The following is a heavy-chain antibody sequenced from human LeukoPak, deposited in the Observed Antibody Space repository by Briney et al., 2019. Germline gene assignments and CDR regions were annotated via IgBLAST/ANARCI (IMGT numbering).Heavy chain of an antibody. CDR1: EFTFSSYS. CDR2: INRGATYI. Sequence: SGGSLRLSCTVSEFTFSSYSMNWVRQAPGKGLEWVASINRGATYIYYADLMKGRFTISRDDAKSSLYLQMNSLRAEDTAVYYCVRLRRNSDSSGYYYYYDYWGQGILVTVSS. V-gene: IGHV3-21*01. D-gene: IGHD3-22*01. CDR3: VRLRRNSDSSGYYYYYDY. J-gene: IGHJ4*02.